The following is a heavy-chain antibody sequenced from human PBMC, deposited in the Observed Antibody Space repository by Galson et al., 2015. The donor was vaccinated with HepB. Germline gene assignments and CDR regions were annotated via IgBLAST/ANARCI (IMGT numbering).Heavy chain of an antibody. D-gene: IGHD3-10*01. CDR1: GYSFTSYW. CDR2: IDPSDSYT. J-gene: IGHJ4*02. CDR3: ARHQRGSGSYYQPHFDY. Sequence: QSGAEVKKPGESLRISCKGSGYSFTSYWISWVRQMPGKGLEWMGRIDPSDSYTNYSPSFQGHVTISADKSISTAYLQWSSLKASDTAMYYCARHQRGSGSYYQPHFDYWGRGTLVTVSS. V-gene: IGHV5-10-1*01.